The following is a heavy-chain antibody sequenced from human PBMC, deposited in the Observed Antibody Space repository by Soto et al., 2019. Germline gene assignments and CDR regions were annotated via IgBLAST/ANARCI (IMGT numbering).Heavy chain of an antibody. D-gene: IGHD3-3*01. CDR1: GFTFSSYA. Sequence: GGSLRLSCAASGFTFSSYAMSWVRQAPGKGLEWVSAISGSGGSTYYADSVKGRFTISRDNSKNTLYLQMNSLRAEDTAVYYCAKDPSYDFWRGYSSGAFDIWGQGTMVTVSS. V-gene: IGHV3-23*01. CDR3: AKDPSYDFWRGYSSGAFDI. CDR2: ISGSGGST. J-gene: IGHJ3*02.